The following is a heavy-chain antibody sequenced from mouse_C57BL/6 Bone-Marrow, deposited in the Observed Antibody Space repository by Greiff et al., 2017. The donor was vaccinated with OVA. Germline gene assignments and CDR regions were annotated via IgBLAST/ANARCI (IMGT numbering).Heavy chain of an antibody. CDR1: GFTFSDYY. CDR2: ISSGGDYI. D-gene: IGHD2-5*01. CDR3: TRDHYSNPWFAY. J-gene: IGHJ3*01. V-gene: IGHV5-9-1*02. Sequence: DVKLVESGGGLVQPGGSLKLSCAASGFTFSDYYMYWVRQTPEKRLEWVAYISSGGDYIYYADTVKGRFTISRDNARNTLYLQMSSLKSEDTAMYYCTRDHYSNPWFAYWGQGTLVTVSA.